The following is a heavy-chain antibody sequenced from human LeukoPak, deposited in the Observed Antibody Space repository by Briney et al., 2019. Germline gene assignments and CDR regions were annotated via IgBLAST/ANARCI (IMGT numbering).Heavy chain of an antibody. CDR3: ARDLVTVTKGFDI. D-gene: IGHD4-17*01. Sequence: PSETLSLTCAVSTDSFSSHYWTWIRQPPGMGLEWIGYIPYIGSTNYNPSLKSRVTISIDTSKNQFSLKLSSVTAADTAVYYCARDLVTVTKGFDIWGQGTMVSVSS. CDR2: IPYIGST. CDR1: TDSFSSHY. V-gene: IGHV4-59*11. J-gene: IGHJ3*02.